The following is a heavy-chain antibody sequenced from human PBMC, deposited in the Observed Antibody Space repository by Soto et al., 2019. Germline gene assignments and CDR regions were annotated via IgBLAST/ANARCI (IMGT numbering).Heavy chain of an antibody. J-gene: IGHJ5*02. D-gene: IGHD5-18*01. CDR3: ARAKYSYGPNWFDP. CDR2: ISISSRTI. Sequence: GGSLRLSCAASGFTFRSYSMNWVRQAPGKGLEWVSYISISSRTIYYADSVKGRFTISRDNSKNTLYLQMNSLRAEDTAVYYCARAKYSYGPNWFDPWGQGTPVTVSS. CDR1: GFTFRSYS. V-gene: IGHV3-48*01.